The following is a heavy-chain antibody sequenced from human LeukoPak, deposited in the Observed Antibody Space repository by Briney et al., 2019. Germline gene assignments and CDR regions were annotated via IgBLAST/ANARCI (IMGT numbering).Heavy chain of an antibody. D-gene: IGHD6-13*01. Sequence: SETLSLTCTVSGGSISSYYWSWIRQPPGKGLEWIGHIYYSGSTNYNPSLKSRVTISVDTSKNQFSLKLSSVTAADTAVYYCARGLIAAAGHDAFDIWGQGTVVTVSS. CDR1: GGSISSYY. CDR3: ARGLIAAAGHDAFDI. J-gene: IGHJ3*02. V-gene: IGHV4-59*01. CDR2: IYYSGST.